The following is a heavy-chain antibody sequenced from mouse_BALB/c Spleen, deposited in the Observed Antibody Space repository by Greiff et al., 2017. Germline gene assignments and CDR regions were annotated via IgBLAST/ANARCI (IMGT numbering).Heavy chain of an antibody. D-gene: IGHD2-10*01. Sequence: LQQSGHELVRPGASVKLSCKASGYTFTSYWMHWVKQRPGQGLEWIGNIYPGSGSTNYDEKFKSKATLTVDTSSSTAYMQLSSLTSEDSAVYYCTRGLLWDYWGQGTTLTVSS. V-gene: IGHV1S22*01. CDR3: TRGLLWDY. CDR2: IYPGSGST. CDR1: GYTFTSYW. J-gene: IGHJ2*01.